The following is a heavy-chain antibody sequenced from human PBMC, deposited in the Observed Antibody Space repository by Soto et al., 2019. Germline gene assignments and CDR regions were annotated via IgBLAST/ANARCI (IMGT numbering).Heavy chain of an antibody. CDR3: ARDNHRSSGWDV. J-gene: IGHJ6*02. V-gene: IGHV3-48*02. CDR1: AFTLSSYS. Sequence: EVQLVESGGGLVQTGGSLRLSCADSAFTLSSYSMNWVRQAPGKGLEWVAYINSGSTTIYYADSVKGRFTISRDNAKNSLYMQMSSLVDEDTALYYSARDNHRSSGWDVWGQGTTVTVSS. CDR2: INSGSTTI.